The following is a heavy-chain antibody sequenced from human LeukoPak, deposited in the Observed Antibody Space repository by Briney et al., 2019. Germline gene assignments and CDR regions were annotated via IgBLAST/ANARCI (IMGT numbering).Heavy chain of an antibody. CDR1: GYTFSTYG. CDR2: IIPIFGTA. Sequence: SVKVSCKASGYTFSTYGISWVRQAPGQGLEWMGGIIPIFGTANYAQKFQGRVTITADESTSTAYMELSSLRSEDTAVYYCARGLRISGIAAAGTGSYNWFDPWGQGTLVTVSS. J-gene: IGHJ5*02. V-gene: IGHV1-69*13. D-gene: IGHD6-13*01. CDR3: ARGLRISGIAAAGTGSYNWFDP.